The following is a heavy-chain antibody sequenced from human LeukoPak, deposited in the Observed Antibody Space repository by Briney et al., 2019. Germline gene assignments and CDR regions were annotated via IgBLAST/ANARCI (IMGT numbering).Heavy chain of an antibody. CDR1: GFTFSSYA. Sequence: GGSLRLSCAASGFTFSSYAMSWVRQAPGKGLEWVSAISGSGGSTYYADSVKGRFTISRDNSKNTLYLQMNSLGAEDTAVYYCAKDDHPTVTTVYDYWGQGTLVTVSS. D-gene: IGHD4-17*01. CDR2: ISGSGGST. CDR3: AKDDHPTVTTVYDY. J-gene: IGHJ4*02. V-gene: IGHV3-23*01.